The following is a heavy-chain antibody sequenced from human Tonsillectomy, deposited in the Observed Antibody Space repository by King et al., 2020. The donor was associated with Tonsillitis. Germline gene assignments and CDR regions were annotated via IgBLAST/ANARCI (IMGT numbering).Heavy chain of an antibody. CDR2: IKSKTDGETT. J-gene: IGHJ3*02. CDR3: TTGWGDVFDI. Sequence: EVQLVESGGGLVKPGGSVSLSCAASGFTFSNAWMNWVRQAPGKGLEWVGRIKSKTDGETTDYAAPVKGRFTISRDDSKNTLYLQMKSLKTEDTAVYYCTTGWGDVFDIWGQGTMVTVSS. D-gene: IGHD3-16*01. V-gene: IGHV3-15*07. CDR1: GFTFSNAW.